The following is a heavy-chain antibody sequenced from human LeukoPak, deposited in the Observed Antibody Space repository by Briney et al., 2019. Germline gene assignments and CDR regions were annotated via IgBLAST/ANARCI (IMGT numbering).Heavy chain of an antibody. J-gene: IGHJ4*02. CDR2: ISSSGST. D-gene: IGHD3-16*02. Sequence: PSETLSLTCNVSGGSITSHPWSWIRQPPGKGLEWIGYISSSGSTNFHPSFKSRVTISADRSKNQISLRMRSVTAADTAVYYCARHRYDYFDYWGQGTLVTVSS. V-gene: IGHV4-59*08. CDR1: GGSITSHP. CDR3: ARHRYDYFDY.